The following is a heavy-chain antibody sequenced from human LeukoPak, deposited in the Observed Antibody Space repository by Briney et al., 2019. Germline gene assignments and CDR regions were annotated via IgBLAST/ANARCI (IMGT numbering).Heavy chain of an antibody. CDR1: GYTFTGYY. Sequence: ASVKVSCKASGYTFTGYYMHWVRQAPGQGLGWMGWINPNSGGTDYAQKFQGRVTMTRDTSISTAYMELSRLRSDDTAVYYCARGYIVVVPAAQNWFDPWGQGTLVTVSS. CDR3: ARGYIVVVPAAQNWFDP. D-gene: IGHD2-2*01. J-gene: IGHJ5*02. V-gene: IGHV1-2*02. CDR2: INPNSGGT.